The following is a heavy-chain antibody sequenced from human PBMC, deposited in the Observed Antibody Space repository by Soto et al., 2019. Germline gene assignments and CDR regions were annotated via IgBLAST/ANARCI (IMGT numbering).Heavy chain of an antibody. CDR2: IYYSGST. V-gene: IGHV4-39*01. CDR3: ARPRIAAAGPFDY. J-gene: IGHJ4*02. D-gene: IGHD6-13*01. CDR1: GGSISSSSYY. Sequence: QLQLQESGPGLVKPSETLSLTCTVSGGSISSSSYYWGWIRQPPGKGLEWIGSIYYSGSTYYNPSLKSRVTISVDTSKNQFSLKLSSVTAADTAVYYCARPRIAAAGPFDYWGQGTLVIVSS.